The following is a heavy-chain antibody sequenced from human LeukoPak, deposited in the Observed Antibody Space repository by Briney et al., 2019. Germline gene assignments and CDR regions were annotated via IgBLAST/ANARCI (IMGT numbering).Heavy chain of an antibody. D-gene: IGHD6-13*01. CDR2: ISDDGRAT. Sequence: GGSLRLSYAASGFTVKRYYMYWIRQAPGRGPMWVSRISDDGRATLYADFAKGRFTISRDSAKNTVYLQMNSLRVEDTALYYCVRDIAPIGAVWFDPWGQGTLVTVSS. CDR1: GFTVKRYY. J-gene: IGHJ5*02. V-gene: IGHV3-74*01. CDR3: VRDIAPIGAVWFDP.